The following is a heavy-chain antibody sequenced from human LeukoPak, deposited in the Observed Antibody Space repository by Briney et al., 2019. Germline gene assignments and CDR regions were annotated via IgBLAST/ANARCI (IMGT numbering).Heavy chain of an antibody. J-gene: IGHJ4*01. CDR2: IYSSGSI. D-gene: IGHD6-19*01. V-gene: IGHV4-4*07. Sequence: PSETLSLTCAVYGGSFSGYYWSWIRQPAGKGLEWIGRIYSSGSINYNPSLKSRVTISVDTSKNQFSLKVSSVTAADTAVYYCARDLAGDLGYWGQGTLVTVSS. CDR3: ARDLAGDLGY. CDR1: GGSFSGYY.